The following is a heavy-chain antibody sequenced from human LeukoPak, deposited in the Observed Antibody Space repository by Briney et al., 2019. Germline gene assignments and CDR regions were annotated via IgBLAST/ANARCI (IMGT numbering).Heavy chain of an antibody. Sequence: SGSLSVTRRADGRPISKECRSWLRQPQGKELEWIGYIYYSGSTNCNPSLKSRVTISVDTSKNQFSLKLSSVTAADTAVYYCARRGCAAVGYVDDWGQGALATVS. CDR3: ARRGCAAVGYVDD. V-gene: IGHV4-59*08. J-gene: IGHJ4*02. CDR2: IYYSGST. CDR1: GRPISKEC. D-gene: IGHD6-13*01.